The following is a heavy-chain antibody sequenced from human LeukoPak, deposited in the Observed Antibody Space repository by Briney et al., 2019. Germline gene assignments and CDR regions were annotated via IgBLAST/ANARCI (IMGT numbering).Heavy chain of an antibody. V-gene: IGHV5-51*01. CDR1: GYSFTNYW. CDR2: MHPGESEI. J-gene: IGHJ5*02. CDR3: AKTIASLGSGARYFDP. D-gene: IGHD5/OR15-5a*01. Sequence: GESLRISCKASGYSFTNYWIAWVRQKPGKGLEWMGIMHPGESEINYSPSFEGQVTISADTSISTAYLVWYSLKASDSAIYYCAKTIASLGSGARYFDPWGQGTMITVSS.